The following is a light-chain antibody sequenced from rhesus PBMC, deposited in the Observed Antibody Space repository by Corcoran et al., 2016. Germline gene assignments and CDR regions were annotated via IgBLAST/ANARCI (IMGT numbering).Light chain of an antibody. V-gene: IGKV1-69*01. CDR3: QQHDNSPWT. Sequence: DIQMTQSPSSLSASVGDRVTITCRASQGISNWLAWYQQKPGKAPKLLIYRASNLETGVPSRFSGSGSGTDVTLTIRSLQPEDIATYYCQQHDNSPWTFGQGTKGEIK. CDR1: QGISNW. J-gene: IGKJ1*01. CDR2: RAS.